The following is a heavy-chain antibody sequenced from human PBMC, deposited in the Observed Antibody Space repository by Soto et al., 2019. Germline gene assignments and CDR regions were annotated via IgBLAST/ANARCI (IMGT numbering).Heavy chain of an antibody. V-gene: IGHV3-64*07. Sequence: ESGGGLVQPGGSLRLSCAASGFTFSHFAVHWVRQAPGKGPEFVSGISSTGASIFYADSVKGRVTISRDNSKNTVNLQMGSLKPEDTAVYYCARARIGAAGTKYYFDYWGRGTLVTVSS. D-gene: IGHD6-13*01. CDR3: ARARIGAAGTKYYFDY. CDR1: GFTFSHFA. J-gene: IGHJ4*02. CDR2: ISSTGASI.